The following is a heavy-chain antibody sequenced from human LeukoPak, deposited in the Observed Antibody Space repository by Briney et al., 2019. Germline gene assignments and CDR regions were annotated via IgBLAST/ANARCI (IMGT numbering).Heavy chain of an antibody. CDR3: ATLYGDYNWYFDL. V-gene: IGHV3-23*01. CDR1: QLTFNRYV. D-gene: IGHD4-17*01. J-gene: IGHJ2*01. CDR2: ISASGGTT. Sequence: GGSLRLSCTSSQLTFNRYVMAWVRQAPGKGLEWVSTISASGGTTYYADSVQGRFTISRDNSKNTLYLQMNSPRAEDTAVYYCATLYGDYNWYFDLWGRGTLVTVSS.